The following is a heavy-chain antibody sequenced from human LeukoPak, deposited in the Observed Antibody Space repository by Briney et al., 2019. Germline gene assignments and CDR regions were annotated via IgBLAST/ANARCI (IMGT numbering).Heavy chain of an antibody. CDR1: GGSISSHY. J-gene: IGHJ3*02. CDR3: AREPPRRNIVVVVAATVEAFDI. D-gene: IGHD2-15*01. V-gene: IGHV4-4*07. CDR2: IYTSGST. Sequence: PSETLSLTCTVSGGSISSHYWSWIRQPAGKGLEWIGRIYTSGSTNYNPSLKSRVTMSVDTSKNQFSLKLSSVTAADTAVYYCAREPPRRNIVVVVAATVEAFDIWGQGTMVTVSS.